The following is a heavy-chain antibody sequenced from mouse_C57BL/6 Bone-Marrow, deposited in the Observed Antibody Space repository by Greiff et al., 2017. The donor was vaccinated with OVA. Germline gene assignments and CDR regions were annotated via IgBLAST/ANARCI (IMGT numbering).Heavy chain of an antibody. CDR2: INPNNGGT. CDR3: ARLEYGKGDFDY. CDR1: GYTFTDYN. J-gene: IGHJ2*01. Sequence: LVEPGASVKIPCKASGYTFTDYNMDWVKQSHGKSLEWIGDINPNNGGTIYNQKFKGKATLTVDKSSSTAYMELRSLTSEDTAVYYCARLEYGKGDFDYWGQGTTLTVSS. V-gene: IGHV1-18*01. D-gene: IGHD2-10*02.